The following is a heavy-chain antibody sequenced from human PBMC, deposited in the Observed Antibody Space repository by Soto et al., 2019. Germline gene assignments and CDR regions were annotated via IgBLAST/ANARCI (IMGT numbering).Heavy chain of an antibody. Sequence: QVQLQESGPGLVKPSETLSLTCTVSGGSISSHYWSWIRQPPGKGLEWIGYIYYSGSTDYNPSLKRRVRMSVDTSKTHLALRLTSVTAADTAVYYCARPRGTTPAVWYFDLWGRGTLVTVSS. J-gene: IGHJ2*01. V-gene: IGHV4-59*08. D-gene: IGHD1-1*01. CDR1: GGSISSHY. CDR3: ARPRGTTPAVWYFDL. CDR2: IYYSGST.